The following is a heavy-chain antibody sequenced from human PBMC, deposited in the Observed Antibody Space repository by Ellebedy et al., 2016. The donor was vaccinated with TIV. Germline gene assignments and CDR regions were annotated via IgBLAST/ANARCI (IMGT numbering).Heavy chain of an antibody. J-gene: IGHJ3*02. V-gene: IGHV6-1*01. CDR1: GDSVSSNGVA. CDR3: ARGRVSAFDI. Sequence: MPSETLSLTCGLSGDSVSSNGVAWNWIRQSPSRGLEWLGRTYYRSKWYNDYAVSIKSRITINPDTSKNQFSLHLNSVTPEDTAVYYCARGRVSAFDIWGQGTMVTVSS. CDR2: TYYRSKWYN.